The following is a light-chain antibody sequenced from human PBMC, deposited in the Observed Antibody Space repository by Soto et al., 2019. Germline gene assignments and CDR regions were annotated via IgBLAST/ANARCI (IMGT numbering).Light chain of an antibody. Sequence: DIQMTQSPSSLSASVGERVTITCRANEDIRNYLNWYQQKPGRAPKLLIYDASTLETGVPSRFSGSGSGTHFTFTISSLQPEDVGTYYCQQYENLRLHTFGPGTKL. CDR2: DAS. CDR3: QQYENLRLHT. V-gene: IGKV1-33*01. CDR1: EDIRNY. J-gene: IGKJ2*01.